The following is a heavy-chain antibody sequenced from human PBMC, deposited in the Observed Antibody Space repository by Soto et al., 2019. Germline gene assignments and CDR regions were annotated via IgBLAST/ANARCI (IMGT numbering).Heavy chain of an antibody. CDR1: GFTFSSYA. D-gene: IGHD2-15*01. J-gene: IGHJ3*02. Sequence: GGSLRLSCAASGFTFSSYAMSWVRQAPGKGLEWVSAISGSGGSTYYADSVKGRFAISRDNSKNTLYLQMNSLRAEDTAVYYCAKDDCSGGSCYSGLWFDAFDIWGQGTMVTVSS. V-gene: IGHV3-23*01. CDR2: ISGSGGST. CDR3: AKDDCSGGSCYSGLWFDAFDI.